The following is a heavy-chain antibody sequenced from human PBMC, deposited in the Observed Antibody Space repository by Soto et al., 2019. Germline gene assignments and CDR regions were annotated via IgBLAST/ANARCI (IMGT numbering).Heavy chain of an antibody. CDR2: ISGSGGST. Sequence: PGVSLRLSCAASGFTFDDYSMSWVRQAPGKGLEWVSAISGSGGSTYYADSVKGRFTISRDNSKNTLYLQMNSLRAEDTAVYYCAKPSYPIGYSSSWSPYDYWGQGTLVTVSS. D-gene: IGHD6-13*01. V-gene: IGHV3-23*01. CDR1: GFTFDDYS. CDR3: AKPSYPIGYSSSWSPYDY. J-gene: IGHJ4*02.